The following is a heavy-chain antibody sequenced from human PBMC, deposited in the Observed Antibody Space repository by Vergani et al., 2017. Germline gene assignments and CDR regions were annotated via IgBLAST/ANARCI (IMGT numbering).Heavy chain of an antibody. CDR3: SREHNQRASAQYNWFDP. J-gene: IGHJ5*02. D-gene: IGHD1-14*01. V-gene: IGHV4-34*01. CDR1: GGSFSGYY. CDR2: IYHSGST. Sequence: QVQLQQWGAGLLKPSETLSLTCAVYGGSFSGYYWSWIRQPPGKGLEWIGYIYHSGSTYYNPSLKSRVTISVDRSKNQFSLKLSSVTAADTAVYYCSREHNQRASAQYNWFDPWGQGTLVTVSS.